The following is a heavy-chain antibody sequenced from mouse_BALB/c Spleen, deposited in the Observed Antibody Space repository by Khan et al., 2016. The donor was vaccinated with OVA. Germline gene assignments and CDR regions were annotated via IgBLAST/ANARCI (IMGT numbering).Heavy chain of an antibody. V-gene: IGHV9-3-1*01. CDR3: ARGGRRAMDY. CDR2: INTYTGEP. D-gene: IGHD3-3*01. CDR1: GYTFTNYG. Sequence: QIQLVQSGPELKKPGETVKISCKASGYTFTNYGMNWVKQAPGKGLKWMGWINTYTGEPTYADDFKGRFACSLETSTTTAYLQINNLKNEDTATYFCARGGRRAMDYWGQGTSVTVSS. J-gene: IGHJ4*01.